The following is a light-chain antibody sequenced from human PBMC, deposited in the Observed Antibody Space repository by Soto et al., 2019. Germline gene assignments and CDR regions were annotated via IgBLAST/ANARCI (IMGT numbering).Light chain of an antibody. Sequence: EIVMTQSPATLSVSPGERAALSSRASQSVSSNLAWYQQKPGQAPRLLIYDASTRATGIPARFSGSGSGTEFTLTINSLQSEDFAVYYCQHYYAWPEFGQGTKVDIK. CDR3: QHYYAWPE. CDR2: DAS. V-gene: IGKV3-15*01. J-gene: IGKJ1*01. CDR1: QSVSSN.